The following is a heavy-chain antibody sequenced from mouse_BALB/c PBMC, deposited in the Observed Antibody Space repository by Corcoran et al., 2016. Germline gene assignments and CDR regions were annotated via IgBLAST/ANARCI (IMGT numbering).Heavy chain of an antibody. CDR3: ARQKSPYYVDY. CDR1: GYTFTSYV. D-gene: IGHD1-3*01. Sequence: EVQLQQSGPELVKPGASVKMSCKASGYTFTSYVMHWVKQKPGQGLEWIGYINPYNDGTKYNEKFKGKATLTSDKSSSTAYMELSSLTSEDSAVYYCARQKSPYYVDYWGQGTTLTVSS. J-gene: IGHJ2*01. CDR2: INPYNDGT. V-gene: IGHV1S136*01.